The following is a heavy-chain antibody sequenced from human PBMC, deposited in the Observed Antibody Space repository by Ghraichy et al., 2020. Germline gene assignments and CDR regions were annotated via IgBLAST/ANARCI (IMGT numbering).Heavy chain of an antibody. CDR3: AVDMAVRYGMDV. J-gene: IGHJ6*02. Sequence: SQTLSLTCTVSGGSISSSSYYWGWIRQPPGKGLEWIGSIYYSGSTYYNPSLKSRVTISVDTSKNQFSLKLSSVTAADTAVYYCAVDMAVRYGMDVWGQGTTVTVSS. D-gene: IGHD5-12*01. CDR1: GGSISSSSYY. V-gene: IGHV4-39*01. CDR2: IYYSGST.